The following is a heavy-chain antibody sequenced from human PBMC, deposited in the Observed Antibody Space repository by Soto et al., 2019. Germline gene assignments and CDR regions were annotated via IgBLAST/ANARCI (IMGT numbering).Heavy chain of an antibody. CDR1: GFTFSSYG. CDR2: ISYDGSNK. CDR3: AKDSSDFWSGFFDY. Sequence: GGSLRLSCAASGFTFSSYGMHWVRQAPGKGLEWVAVISYDGSNKYYADSVKGRFTISRDNSKNTLYLQMNSLRAEDTAVYYCAKDSSDFWSGFFDYWGQGTLVTVSS. D-gene: IGHD3-3*01. J-gene: IGHJ4*02. V-gene: IGHV3-30*18.